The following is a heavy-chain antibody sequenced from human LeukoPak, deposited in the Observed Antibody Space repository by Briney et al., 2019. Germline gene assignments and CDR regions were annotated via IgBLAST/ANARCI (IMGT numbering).Heavy chain of an antibody. CDR1: GGSISSYY. D-gene: IGHD4-17*01. CDR2: IYYSGST. V-gene: IGHV4-59*01. CDR3: ARGGADGDYYYYGMDV. Sequence: PSETLSLTCTVSGGSISSYYWSWIRQPPGKRLEWIGYIYYSGSTNYNPSLKSRVTISVDTSKNQFSLKLSSVTAADTAVYYCARGGADGDYYYYGMDVWGQGTTVTVSS. J-gene: IGHJ6*02.